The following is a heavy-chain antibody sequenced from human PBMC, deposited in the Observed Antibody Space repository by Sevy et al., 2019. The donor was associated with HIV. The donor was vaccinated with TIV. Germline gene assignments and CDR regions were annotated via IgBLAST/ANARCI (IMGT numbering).Heavy chain of an antibody. J-gene: IGHJ4*02. V-gene: IGHV3-30*04. CDR2: ISYNGRKQ. CDR1: GFSLSDHA. CDR3: ARFVGYCSGGRCSIIDF. D-gene: IGHD2-15*01. Sequence: GGSLRLSCAASGFSLSDHAVSWVRQTPGKGLEWLAVISYNGRKQYYADSVKGRFTISKDDSKNTLYLQLNSLRAEDTAVYYCARFVGYCSGGRCSIIDFWSQGTLVTVSS.